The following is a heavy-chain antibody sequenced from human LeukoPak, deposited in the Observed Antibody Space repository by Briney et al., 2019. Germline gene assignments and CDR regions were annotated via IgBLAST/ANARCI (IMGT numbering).Heavy chain of an antibody. J-gene: IGHJ4*02. CDR3: AKRVPYSSSSVYYDY. CDR2: ISDSGSDT. D-gene: IGHD6-6*01. CDR1: GFTFSNYG. V-gene: IGHV3-23*01. Sequence: PGGSLRLSCAASGFTFSNYGMNWVRQAPGKGLEWVSSISDSGSDTYYADSVRGRFTIPRDNSKNTLHLQMESLRVDDTAIYYCAKRVPYSSSSVYYDYWGQGALVTVSS.